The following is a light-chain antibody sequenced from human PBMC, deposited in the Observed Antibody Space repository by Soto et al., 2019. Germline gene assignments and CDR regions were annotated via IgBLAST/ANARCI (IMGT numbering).Light chain of an antibody. CDR2: AAS. CDR1: QSISSY. V-gene: IGKV1-39*01. CDR3: QQSYCTPYT. Sequence: DLQMTQSPSSLSASVGDRVTITCRASQSISSYLNWYQQKPGTAPKLLIYAASSLQSGVPSRFSGSGSGTDFTLTISSLQPEDCATYHCQQSYCTPYTFGQGTKLEIK. J-gene: IGKJ2*01.